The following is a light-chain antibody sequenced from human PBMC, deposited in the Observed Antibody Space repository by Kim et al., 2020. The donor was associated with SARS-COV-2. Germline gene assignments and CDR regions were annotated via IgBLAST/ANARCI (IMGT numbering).Light chain of an antibody. CDR2: END. J-gene: IGLJ3*02. CDR3: QSFDINHGV. Sequence: NFMLTQPHSVSESPGKTVTISCTRSSGSIASNYVQWYLQRPGSAPATVIFENDQRPSGVPDRFSGSIDTSSNSASLTISGLRTEDEADYYCQSFDINHGVFGGGTQLTVL. CDR1: SGSIASNY. V-gene: IGLV6-57*04.